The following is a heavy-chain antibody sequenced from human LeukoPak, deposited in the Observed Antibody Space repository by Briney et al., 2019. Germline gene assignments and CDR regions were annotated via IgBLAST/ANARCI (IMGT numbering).Heavy chain of an antibody. Sequence: SVKVSCKASGGTFSSYAISWVRQAPGQGLEWMGGIIPMFGTAKYAQKFQGRVTITADESTGTAYMELSSLRSEDTAVYYCARGRCSSTSCYSDYWGQGTLVTVSS. CDR2: IIPMFGTA. CDR3: ARGRCSSTSCYSDY. CDR1: GGTFSSYA. J-gene: IGHJ4*02. D-gene: IGHD2-2*01. V-gene: IGHV1-69*01.